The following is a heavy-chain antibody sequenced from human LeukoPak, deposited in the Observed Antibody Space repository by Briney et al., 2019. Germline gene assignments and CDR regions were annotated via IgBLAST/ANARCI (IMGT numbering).Heavy chain of an antibody. J-gene: IGHJ4*02. CDR2: ISFDGSNK. CDR3: ARDFGWLSGFDY. D-gene: IGHD3-9*01. CDR1: GFTFSSYV. Sequence: GGALRLSCAASGFTFSSYVMHWVRQAPGEGRWWVAVISFDGSNKYYGDSLKGRFTISRDNSKNTLYLQMNSLRGEDMAIYYCARDFGWLSGFDYWGQGTLVTVSS. V-gene: IGHV3-30-3*01.